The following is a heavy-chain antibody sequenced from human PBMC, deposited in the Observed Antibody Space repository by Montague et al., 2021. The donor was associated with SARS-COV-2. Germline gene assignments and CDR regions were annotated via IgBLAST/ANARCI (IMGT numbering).Heavy chain of an antibody. CDR3: ARGRYSSSWYGTKYYFDY. D-gene: IGHD6-13*01. J-gene: IGHJ4*02. CDR1: GGSFSGYY. CDR2: ITHSGST. Sequence: SETLSLTCAVYGGSFSGYYWSWIRQPPGKGLKWTGEITHSGSTNYNPSLKSRVTIPLDTSTNQFSLKLSSVTAADTAVYYCARGRYSSSWYGTKYYFDYWGQGTLVTVSS. V-gene: IGHV4-34*01.